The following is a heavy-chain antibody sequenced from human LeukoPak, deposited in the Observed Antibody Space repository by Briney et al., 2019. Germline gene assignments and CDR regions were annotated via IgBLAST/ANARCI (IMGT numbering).Heavy chain of an antibody. Sequence: GGSLTLSSAASGFTFSSYAMSWVRQAPGKGLGWVSVISGSGGSTYYADSVKGRFTLSRDNSKNTLYLQMNSLRAEDTAVYYCAKEIYGDSTGGRFQQWGQGTLVTVSS. CDR3: AKEIYGDSTGGRFQQ. J-gene: IGHJ1*01. CDR2: ISGSGGST. CDR1: GFTFSSYA. D-gene: IGHD4-17*01. V-gene: IGHV3-23*01.